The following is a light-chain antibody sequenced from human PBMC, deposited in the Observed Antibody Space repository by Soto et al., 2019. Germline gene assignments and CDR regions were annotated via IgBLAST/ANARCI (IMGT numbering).Light chain of an antibody. CDR3: QQYDNLLPIT. Sequence: DMRMTQSPSSLSAALGDRVTITFQASQDISNYLNWYQQKPGKAPKLLIYDASNLETGVPSRFSGSGSGTDFTFTISSLQPEDIATYYCQQYDNLLPITFGQGTRLEI. V-gene: IGKV1-33*01. CDR1: QDISNY. CDR2: DAS. J-gene: IGKJ5*01.